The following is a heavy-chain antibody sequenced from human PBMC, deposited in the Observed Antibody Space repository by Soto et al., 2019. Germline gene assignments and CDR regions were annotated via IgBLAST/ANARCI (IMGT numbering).Heavy chain of an antibody. V-gene: IGHV6-1*01. D-gene: IGHD6-13*01. J-gene: IGHJ4*02. Sequence: SQTLSLTCAISGDSVSSNSAAWNWIRQSPSRGLEWLGRTYYRSTRWYNDYAVSVKSRITVNPDTSKNQFSLKLRSVTAADSAIYYCARAGRSWRYFFDSWGRGTLVTVSS. CDR2: TYYRSTRWYN. CDR1: GDSVSSNSAA. CDR3: ARAGRSWRYFFDS.